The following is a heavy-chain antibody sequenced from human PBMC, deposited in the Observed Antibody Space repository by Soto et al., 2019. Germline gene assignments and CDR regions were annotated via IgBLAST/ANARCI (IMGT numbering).Heavy chain of an antibody. CDR2: IKQDGSDK. Sequence: GGSLRLSCAASGFSFSSFWMSWVRRAPGKGLEWVANIKQDGSDKNYVGSVKGRFTISRDNAKNPLFLQMNSLRVEDTAMYYCARDVSGKLGHDSWGQGTLVTVSS. J-gene: IGHJ4*02. CDR1: GFSFSSFW. V-gene: IGHV3-7*01. CDR3: ARDVSGKLGHDS. D-gene: IGHD1-26*01.